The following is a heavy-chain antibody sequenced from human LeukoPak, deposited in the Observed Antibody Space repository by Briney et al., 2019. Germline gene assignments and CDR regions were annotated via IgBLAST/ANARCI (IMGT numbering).Heavy chain of an antibody. D-gene: IGHD1-26*01. CDR3: ATKTSGSYPFDY. CDR1: GFTFTSYS. J-gene: IGHJ4*02. Sequence: GGSLRLSCAASGFTFTSYSMNWVRQAPGKGLEWVSSISSSSTSVYYADSVKGRFTISRDNAKNLLYLQMNSLRAEDTAVYYCATKTSGSYPFDYWGQGTLVTVSS. V-gene: IGHV3-21*01. CDR2: ISSSSTSV.